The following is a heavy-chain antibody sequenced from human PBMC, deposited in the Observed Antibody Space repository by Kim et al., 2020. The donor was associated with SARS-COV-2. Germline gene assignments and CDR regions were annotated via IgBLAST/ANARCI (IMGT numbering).Heavy chain of an antibody. D-gene: IGHD4-17*01. CDR2: GRT. Sequence: GRTNYKPSLRSRVTISMAKNQFPLKLSSVPAADTAVYYCAPIYGGYSDFDSWGQGTLVTVSS. CDR3: APIYGGYSDFDS. V-gene: IGHV4-34*01. J-gene: IGHJ4*02.